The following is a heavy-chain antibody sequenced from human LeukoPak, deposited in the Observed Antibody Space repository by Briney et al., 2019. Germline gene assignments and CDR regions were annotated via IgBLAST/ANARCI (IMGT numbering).Heavy chain of an antibody. CDR3: ARECPDFWSGYSHGFFDY. D-gene: IGHD3-3*01. CDR1: GGSISSGSYY. V-gene: IGHV4-61*02. J-gene: IGHJ4*02. Sequence: PSETLSLTCTVSGGSISSGSYYWSWIRQPAGKGLEWIGRIYTSGSTNYNPSLKSRVTISVDTSKNQFSLKLSSVTAADTAVYYCARECPDFWSGYSHGFFDYWGQGTLVTVSS. CDR2: IYTSGST.